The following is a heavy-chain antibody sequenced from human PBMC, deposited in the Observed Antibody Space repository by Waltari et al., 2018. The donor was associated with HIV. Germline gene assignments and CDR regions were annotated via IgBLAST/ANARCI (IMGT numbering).Heavy chain of an antibody. D-gene: IGHD2-15*01. V-gene: IGHV1-2*06. CDR2: INPISGST. CDR3: ARGESVSVSNIPPGYRFDF. J-gene: IGHJ4*02. Sequence: QVQLVQSGAELKKPGASVEFSCRASGYSFTAYYIHWVRQAPGQGLQGMGRINPISGSTNIPLTFQGRITMTRDTSSGAVFIELRGLKFNDTALYYCARGESVSVSNIPPGYRFDFWGQGTLITVSS. CDR1: GYSFTAYY.